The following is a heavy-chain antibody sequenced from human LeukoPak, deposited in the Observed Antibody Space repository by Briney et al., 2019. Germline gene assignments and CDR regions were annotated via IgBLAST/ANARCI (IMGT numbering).Heavy chain of an antibody. J-gene: IGHJ6*03. CDR3: DLKVRGNMDV. CDR2: VDPEDGET. Sequence: EASVKVSCKVSGYTFTDYYMHWVHQAPGKGLERMALVDPEDGETIYAEKFQGRVTITADTSTDTPYMELSSLSSEDTAVYYCDLKVRGNMDVWGKGTTVTVSS. CDR1: GYTFTDYY. V-gene: IGHV1-69-2*01. D-gene: IGHD3-10*01.